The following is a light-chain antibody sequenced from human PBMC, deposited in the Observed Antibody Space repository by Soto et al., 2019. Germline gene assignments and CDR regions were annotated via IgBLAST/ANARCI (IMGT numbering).Light chain of an antibody. V-gene: IGKV3-15*01. J-gene: IGKJ2*02. CDR1: QSIRST. CDR3: QQYSNWLRGT. CDR2: GPS. Sequence: EIVMTQSPATLSVTTGESVTLSCRASQSIRSTAAWYQQIPGQAPRLLIYGPSTRVTGIPVRFSGSGSGTEFTLTISSLQSEDFALYDCQQYSNWLRGTFGPGTKLEIK.